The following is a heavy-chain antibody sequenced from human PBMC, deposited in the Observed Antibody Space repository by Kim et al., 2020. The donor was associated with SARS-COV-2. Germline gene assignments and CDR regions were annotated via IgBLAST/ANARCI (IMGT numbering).Heavy chain of an antibody. CDR2: IWYDGSNK. D-gene: IGHD4-17*01. CDR1: GFTFSSYG. CDR3: ARDLSLTTVVTEKGDAFDI. Sequence: GGSLRLSCAASGFTFSSYGMHWVRQAPGKGLEWVAVIWYDGSNKYYADSVKGRFTISRDNSKNTLYLQMNSLRAEDTAVYYCARDLSLTTVVTEKGDAFDIWGQGTMVTVSS. J-gene: IGHJ3*02. V-gene: IGHV3-33*01.